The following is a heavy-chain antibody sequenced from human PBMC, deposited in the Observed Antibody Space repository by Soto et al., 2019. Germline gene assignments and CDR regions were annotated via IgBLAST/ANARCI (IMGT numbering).Heavy chain of an antibody. J-gene: IGHJ3*02. CDR2: ISAYNGNT. Sequence: GASVKVSCKASGYTFTSYGISWVRQAPGQGLEWMGWISAYNGNTNHAQKLQGRVTMTTDTSTSTAYMELRSLRSDDTAVYYCARGPHCSSTSCYVGDAFDIWGQGTMVTVSS. CDR3: ARGPHCSSTSCYVGDAFDI. D-gene: IGHD2-2*01. CDR1: GYTFTSYG. V-gene: IGHV1-18*01.